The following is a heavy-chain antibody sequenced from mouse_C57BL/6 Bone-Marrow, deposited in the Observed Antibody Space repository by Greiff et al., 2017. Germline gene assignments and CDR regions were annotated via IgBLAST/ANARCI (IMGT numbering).Heavy chain of an antibody. CDR2: IYPRSGNT. Sequence: VQLQQSGAELARPGASVKLSCKASGYTFTSYGISWVKQRTGQGLEWIGEIYPRSGNTYYNEKFKGKATLTADKSSSTAYMELRSLTSEDSAVYFCARLGSYYAMDYWGQGTSVTVSA. J-gene: IGHJ4*01. CDR1: GYTFTSYG. CDR3: ARLGSYYAMDY. V-gene: IGHV1-81*01.